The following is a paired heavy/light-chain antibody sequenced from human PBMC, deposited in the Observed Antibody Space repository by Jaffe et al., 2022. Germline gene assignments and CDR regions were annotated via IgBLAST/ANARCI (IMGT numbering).Heavy chain of an antibody. CDR1: GGSISSGSYY. V-gene: IGHV4-61*02. CDR2: IYTSGST. CDR3: ARETYNSGWYADP. D-gene: IGHD6-19*01. Sequence: QVQLQESGPGLVKPSQTLSLTCTVSGGSISSGSYYWSWIRQPAGKGLEWIGRIYTSGSTNYNPSLKSRVTISLDTSKNHFSLKLSSVTAADTAVYYCARETYNSGWYADPWGQGALVTVSS. J-gene: IGHJ5*02.
Light chain of an antibody. Sequence: DIQLTQSPSFLSASVGDRVTITCRASQGISSYLAWYQQKPGKAPKLLISAASTLQSGVPSRFSGSGSGTEFILTISSLQPEDFATYYCQQLNSYPITFGQGTRLDIK. J-gene: IGKJ5*01. CDR1: QGISSY. V-gene: IGKV1-9*01. CDR2: AAS. CDR3: QQLNSYPIT.